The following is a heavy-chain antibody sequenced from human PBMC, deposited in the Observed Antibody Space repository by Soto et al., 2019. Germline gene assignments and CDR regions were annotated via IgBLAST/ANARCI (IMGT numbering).Heavy chain of an antibody. J-gene: IGHJ6*02. D-gene: IGHD3-3*01. CDR1: GYTFTSYY. V-gene: IGHV1-46*01. Sequence: GASVKVSCKASGYTFTSYYMHWVRQAPGQGLEWMGIINPSGGSTSYAQKFQGRVTMTRDTSTSTVYMELSSLRSEDTAVYYCARDGYYDFWSGYYTRYYYGMDVWGQGTTVTVSS. CDR2: INPSGGST. CDR3: ARDGYYDFWSGYYTRYYYGMDV.